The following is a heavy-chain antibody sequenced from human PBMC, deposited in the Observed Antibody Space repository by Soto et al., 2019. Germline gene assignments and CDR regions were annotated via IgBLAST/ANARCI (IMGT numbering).Heavy chain of an antibody. Sequence: QVQLVESGGGVVQPGRSLRLSCAASGFTFSSYGMHWVRQAPGKGLEWVAVIWYDGSNKYYADSVKGRFTISRDNSKNTLCLQMNSLRAEDTAVYYCARDTSYCSGGSCYSNYYYYYGMDVWGQGTTVTVSS. D-gene: IGHD2-15*01. CDR2: IWYDGSNK. V-gene: IGHV3-33*01. CDR1: GFTFSSYG. CDR3: ARDTSYCSGGSCYSNYYYYYGMDV. J-gene: IGHJ6*02.